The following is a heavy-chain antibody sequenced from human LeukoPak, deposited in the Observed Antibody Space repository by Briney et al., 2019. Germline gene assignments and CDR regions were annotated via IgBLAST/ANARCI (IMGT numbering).Heavy chain of an antibody. CDR1: GGPFSGYY. CDR3: ARGDCSGGSCYGHTWFDP. V-gene: IGHV4-34*01. CDR2: ISHSGST. D-gene: IGHD2-15*01. Sequence: SETLSLTCGVYGGPFSGYYWTWIRQPPGKGLEWIGEISHSGSTNYNPSLKSRVTISVDASKNQFSLRLSFVTAADTAVYYCARGDCSGGSCYGHTWFDPWGQGTLVTVSS. J-gene: IGHJ5*02.